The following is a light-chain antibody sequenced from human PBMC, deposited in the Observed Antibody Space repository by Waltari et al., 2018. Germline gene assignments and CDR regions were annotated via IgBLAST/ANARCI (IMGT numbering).Light chain of an antibody. Sequence: FMLTQPHSVSESPGKTVTISCTRRSGNIATNYVQWYQQRPGSAPTKVTYEDNQRPSGVPDRFSGSIDSSSNSASLIISGLKAEDEADYYCQSFDSSHVVFGGGTKLTVL. CDR3: QSFDSSHVV. J-gene: IGLJ2*01. V-gene: IGLV6-57*03. CDR2: EDN. CDR1: SGNIATNY.